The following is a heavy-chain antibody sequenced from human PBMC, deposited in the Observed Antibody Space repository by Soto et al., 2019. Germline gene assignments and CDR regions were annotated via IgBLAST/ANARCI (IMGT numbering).Heavy chain of an antibody. Sequence: GGSLRLSWGASGFTFSSYGMHWVRQAPGKGLEWVAVIWYDGSNKYYADSVKGRFTISRDNSKNTLYLQMNSLRAEDTAVYYCARGSLHSSSSPRDYYYYGMDVWGQGTTVTVSS. CDR1: GFTFSSYG. J-gene: IGHJ6*02. V-gene: IGHV3-33*01. CDR2: IWYDGSNK. D-gene: IGHD6-6*01. CDR3: ARGSLHSSSSPRDYYYYGMDV.